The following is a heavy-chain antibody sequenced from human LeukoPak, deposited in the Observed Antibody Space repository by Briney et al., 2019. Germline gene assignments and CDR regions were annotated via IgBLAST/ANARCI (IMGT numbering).Heavy chain of an antibody. V-gene: IGHV3-23*01. J-gene: IGHJ4*02. CDR2: FDGNGPNT. Sequence: GRSLRLSCAASGFTFSSYAMHWVRQAPGKGLEWVSGFDGNGPNTYYADSVKGRWTISRDNSRNTLYLEMNSLRPEDTATYYCAKPRTTGLGWAQFDYWGQGSLVTVSS. CDR1: GFTFSSYA. D-gene: IGHD2-8*02. CDR3: AKPRTTGLGWAQFDY.